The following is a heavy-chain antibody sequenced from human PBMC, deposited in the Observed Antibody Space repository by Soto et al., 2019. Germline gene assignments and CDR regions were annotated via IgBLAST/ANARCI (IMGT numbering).Heavy chain of an antibody. CDR3: ANPPGELLYFLVHYYYYMDV. Sequence: QVQLVESGGGVVQPGRSLRLSCAASGFTFSSYGMHWVRQAPGKGLEWVAVISYDGSNKYYADSVKGRFTISRDNSKNTLYLQMNSLRAEDTAVYYCANPPGELLYFLVHYYYYMDVWGKGTTVTVSS. D-gene: IGHD3-10*01. CDR1: GFTFSSYG. V-gene: IGHV3-30*18. J-gene: IGHJ6*03. CDR2: ISYDGSNK.